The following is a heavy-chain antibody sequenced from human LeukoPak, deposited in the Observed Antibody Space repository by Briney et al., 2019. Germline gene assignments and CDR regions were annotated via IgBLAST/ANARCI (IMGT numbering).Heavy chain of an antibody. J-gene: IGHJ5*02. V-gene: IGHV4-34*01. CDR3: ARAGTLQNWFDP. CDR2: INHSGST. D-gene: IGHD6-13*01. CDR1: GGSFSGYY. Sequence: SETLSLTCAVYGGSFSGYYWSWIRQPPGKGLEWIGEINHSGSTNYNPSLKSRVTISVDTSKNQFSLKLSSVTAADTAVYYCARAGTLQNWFDPWGQGTLVTVSS.